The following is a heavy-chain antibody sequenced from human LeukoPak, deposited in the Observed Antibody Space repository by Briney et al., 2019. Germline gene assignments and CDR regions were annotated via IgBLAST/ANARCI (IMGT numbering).Heavy chain of an antibody. CDR1: GYTFTGYY. V-gene: IGHV1-2*02. D-gene: IGHD2-15*01. CDR3: ARGYICSGGTCYSRLWFDP. Sequence: ASVKVSCKASGYTFTGYYMHWVRQAPGQGLEWMGWINPNNGGTKYVQKFQGRVTMTRDTSISTAYMQLSRLRSDDTAVYYCARGYICSGGTCYSRLWFDPWGQGTLVGVSS. CDR2: INPNNGGT. J-gene: IGHJ5*02.